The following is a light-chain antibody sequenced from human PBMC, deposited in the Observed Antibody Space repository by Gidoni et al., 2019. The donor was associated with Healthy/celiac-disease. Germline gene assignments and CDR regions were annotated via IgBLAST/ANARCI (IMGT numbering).Light chain of an antibody. CDR2: EVS. J-gene: IGLJ2*01. CDR1: SSDVGGYNY. CDR3: SSYTSSSTLV. Sequence: QSALTQPASASGSPGQSLTISCTGTSSDVGGYNYVSWYQQHPGKAPKLMIYEVSNRPSGVPNRFSGSKSGNTASLTISGLQAEDEADYYCSSYTSSSTLVFGGGTKLTVL. V-gene: IGLV2-14*01.